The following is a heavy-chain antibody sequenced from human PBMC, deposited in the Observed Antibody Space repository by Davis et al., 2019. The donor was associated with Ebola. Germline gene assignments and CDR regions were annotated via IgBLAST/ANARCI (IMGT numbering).Heavy chain of an antibody. CDR2: ISWNSGSI. CDR1: GFTFDDYA. Sequence: SLKISCAASGFTFDDYAMHWVRQAPGKGLEWVSGISWNSGSIGYADSVKGRFTISRDNAKNSLYLQMNSLRAEDTALYYCAKTGPPVGGYGMDVWGQGTMVTVSS. D-gene: IGHD4-23*01. J-gene: IGHJ6*02. CDR3: AKTGPPVGGYGMDV. V-gene: IGHV3-9*01.